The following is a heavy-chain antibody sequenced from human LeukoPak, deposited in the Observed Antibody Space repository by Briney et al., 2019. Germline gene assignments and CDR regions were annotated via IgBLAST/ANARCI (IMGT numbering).Heavy chain of an antibody. CDR2: INGSGDYT. CDR3: AAQKRGTRRPYYFDY. D-gene: IGHD3-10*01. CDR1: GFTFSSYG. V-gene: IGHV3-23*01. Sequence: RSGGSLRLSCAASGFTFSSYGMHWVRQAPGKGLEWVSDINGSGDYTYYPDSVKGRFTISRDNSKNTLYLRMNSLRVEDTAVYYCAAQKRGTRRPYYFDYWGQGTLVSVSS. J-gene: IGHJ4*02.